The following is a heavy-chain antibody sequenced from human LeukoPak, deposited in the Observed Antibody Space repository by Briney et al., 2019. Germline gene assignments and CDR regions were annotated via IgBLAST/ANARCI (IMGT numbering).Heavy chain of an antibody. CDR1: GFTFSSYG. D-gene: IGHD3-22*01. CDR2: IWYDGSNK. J-gene: IGHJ4*02. Sequence: PGGSLRLSWAAAGFTFSSYGMHWVSQAPGKGLEWVAVIWYDGSNKYYADSVKGRFTISRDNSKNTLYLQMNSLRAEDTAVYYCARGSNYDSSGCCVYWGQRTLVTVSS. CDR3: ARGSNYDSSGCCVY. V-gene: IGHV3-33*01.